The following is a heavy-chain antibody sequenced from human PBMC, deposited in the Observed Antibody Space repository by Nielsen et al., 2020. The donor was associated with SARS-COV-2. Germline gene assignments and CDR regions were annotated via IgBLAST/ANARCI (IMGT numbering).Heavy chain of an antibody. D-gene: IGHD3-16*01. Sequence: GGSLRLSCVASGFTFSSYEMNWVRQSPGKGLEWVSYISSSGTTIYYADSVEGRFTISRDNAKASLYLQINSLRAEDTAVYYCARARGGYDFDYWGQGTLVTVSS. CDR1: GFTFSSYE. CDR3: ARARGGYDFDY. V-gene: IGHV3-48*03. CDR2: ISSSGTTI. J-gene: IGHJ4*02.